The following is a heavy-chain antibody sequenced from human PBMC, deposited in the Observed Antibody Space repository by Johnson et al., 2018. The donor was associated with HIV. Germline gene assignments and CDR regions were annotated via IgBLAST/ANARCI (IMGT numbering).Heavy chain of an antibody. CDR3: ARGPVMVRGVTDAFDI. CDR1: GFTVSSNY. J-gene: IGHJ3*02. Sequence: VQLVESGGGLVQPGGSLRLSCAASGFTVSSNYMSWVRQAPGTGLEWVSVIYSGGSTYYADSVKGRFTFSRDNSKNTLYLQMNSLRAEDTAVYYCARGPVMVRGVTDAFDIWGQGTMVTVSS. CDR2: IYSGGST. V-gene: IGHV3-66*01. D-gene: IGHD3-10*01.